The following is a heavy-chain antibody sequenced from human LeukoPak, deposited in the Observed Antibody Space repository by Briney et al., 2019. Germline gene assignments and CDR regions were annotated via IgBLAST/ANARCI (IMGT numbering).Heavy chain of an antibody. D-gene: IGHD2-15*01. CDR3: AQGGYCSGDSCYSGWFDP. V-gene: IGHV1-69*13. CDR1: GGTFSSYA. CDR2: MIPIFGTA. Sequence: SVKVSCKASGGTFSSYAISWVRQAPGQGLELMGRMIPIFGTANYAQKFQGRVTITADESTSNAYMELSSLRSEDTAVHYCAQGGYCSGDSCYSGWFDPWGQGTLVTVSS. J-gene: IGHJ5*02.